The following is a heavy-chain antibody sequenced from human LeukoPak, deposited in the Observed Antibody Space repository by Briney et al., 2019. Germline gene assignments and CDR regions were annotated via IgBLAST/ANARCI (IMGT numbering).Heavy chain of an antibody. D-gene: IGHD3-9*01. J-gene: IGHJ3*02. CDR3: ARGAYYDILTGYYGAFDI. Sequence: ASVKVSCKASGYTFTGYYMHWVRQAPGQGLEWMGWINPNSGGTNYAQKFQGRVTMTRDTSISTAYMELSRLRSDDTAVYYCARGAYYDILTGYYGAFDIWGQGTMVTVSS. CDR1: GYTFTGYY. CDR2: INPNSGGT. V-gene: IGHV1-2*02.